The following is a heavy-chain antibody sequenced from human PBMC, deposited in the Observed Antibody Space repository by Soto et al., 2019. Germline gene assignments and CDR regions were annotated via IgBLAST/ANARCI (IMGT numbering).Heavy chain of an antibody. Sequence: SETLSLTCAVYGGSFSGYYWSWIRQPPGKGLEWIGEINHSGSTNYNPSLKSRVTISVDTSKNQCSLKLSSVTAADTAVYYCERIASPPDKLRYSDWLHWRGSNWFDPWSQGTLVTVTS. V-gene: IGHV4-34*01. CDR1: GGSFSGYY. D-gene: IGHD3-9*01. J-gene: IGHJ5*02. CDR3: ERIASPPDKLRYSDWLHWRGSNWFDP. CDR2: INHSGST.